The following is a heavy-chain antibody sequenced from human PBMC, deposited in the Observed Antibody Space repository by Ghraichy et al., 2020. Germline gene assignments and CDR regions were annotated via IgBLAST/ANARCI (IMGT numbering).Heavy chain of an antibody. CDR2: IYYSGGT. Sequence: SETLSLTCTVSGGSISSGGYYWSWIRQHPGKGLEWIGFIYYSGGTYYNPSLKSRLTISVDTSKNQFSLRLSSVTAADTAVYYCARVGSLKDFWSGYTYSFDYWGQGTLVTVSS. D-gene: IGHD3-3*01. CDR3: ARVGSLKDFWSGYTYSFDY. V-gene: IGHV4-31*03. J-gene: IGHJ4*02. CDR1: GGSISSGGYY.